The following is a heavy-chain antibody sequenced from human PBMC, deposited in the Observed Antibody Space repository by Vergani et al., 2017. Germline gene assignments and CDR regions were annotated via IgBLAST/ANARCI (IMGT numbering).Heavy chain of an antibody. V-gene: IGHV3-33*01. CDR3: ARDLRVLYNRFDP. CDR2: TWYDGNNK. Sequence: QVQLVESGGGVVQPGRSLRLSCAASGFTFNQYGMHWVRQGPGKGLEWVAVTWYDGNNKQYADSVKGRFTISRDNSKSTMYLQMNSLRDEDTGVYYCARDLRVLYNRFDPWGQGTLVTVSS. J-gene: IGHJ5*02. D-gene: IGHD1-14*01. CDR1: GFTFNQYG.